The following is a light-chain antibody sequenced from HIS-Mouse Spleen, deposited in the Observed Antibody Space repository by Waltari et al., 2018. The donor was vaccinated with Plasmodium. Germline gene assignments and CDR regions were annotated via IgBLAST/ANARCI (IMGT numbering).Light chain of an antibody. CDR2: KDS. V-gene: IGLV3-27*01. CDR1: VLAKKY. J-gene: IGLJ2*01. Sequence: SYELTQPSSVSVSPGQTARITCSGDVLAKKYARWFQQKPGQAPGLVIYKDSERPSGIPERFSGSSSGTTVTLTISGAQVEDEADYYCYSAADNKPVVVGGGTKLTVL. CDR3: YSAADNKPVV.